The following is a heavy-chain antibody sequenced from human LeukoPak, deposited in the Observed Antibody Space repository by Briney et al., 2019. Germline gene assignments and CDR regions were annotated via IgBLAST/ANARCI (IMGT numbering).Heavy chain of an antibody. D-gene: IGHD2-2*01. CDR2: ISGSGIST. CDR3: ARRVVAAMDV. CDR1: RFTFSTYA. V-gene: IGHV3-23*01. Sequence: GGSLRLSCAASRFTFSTYAMIWVRQAPGKGLEWVSAISGSGISTYYADSVKGRFTISRDNAKNSLYLQMNNLRAEDTAVYYCARRVVAAMDVWGKGTTVTVSS. J-gene: IGHJ6*03.